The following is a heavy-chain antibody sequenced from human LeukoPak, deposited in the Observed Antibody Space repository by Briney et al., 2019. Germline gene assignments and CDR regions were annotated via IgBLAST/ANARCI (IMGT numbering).Heavy chain of an antibody. CDR2: IYPDDSDI. CDR3: ARHGRGSRSPNAFDF. J-gene: IGHJ3*01. D-gene: IGHD3-10*01. V-gene: IGHV5-51*01. Sequence: GESLKISCKGFGYRFSDYWIGWVRQMPGKGLQWMGVIYPDDSDIRYSPSFQGQVTISADKSIITAYLQWSSLKASDTAMYYCARHGRGSRSPNAFDFWGQGTMVTVSS. CDR1: GYRFSDYW.